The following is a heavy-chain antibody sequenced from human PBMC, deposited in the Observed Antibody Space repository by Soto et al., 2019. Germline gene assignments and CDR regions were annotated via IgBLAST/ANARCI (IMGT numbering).Heavy chain of an antibody. V-gene: IGHV3-7*03. Sequence: GSLRLSCAASGFTFSSYWMSWVRQAPGKGLEWVANIKQDGSEKYYVDSVKGRFTISRDNAKNSLYLQMNSLRAEDTAVYYCARTTNYGDWYFDYWGQGTLVTVSS. D-gene: IGHD4-17*01. CDR1: GFTFSSYW. J-gene: IGHJ4*02. CDR3: ARTTNYGDWYFDY. CDR2: IKQDGSEK.